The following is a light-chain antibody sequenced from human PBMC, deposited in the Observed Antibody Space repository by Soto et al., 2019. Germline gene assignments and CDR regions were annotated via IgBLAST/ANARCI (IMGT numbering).Light chain of an antibody. J-gene: IGKJ4*01. V-gene: IGKV1-8*01. Sequence: AIRMTQSPSSLSASTGDRVTITCRASQDISIYVAWYQQKPGRAPKFLIYRASTLQGGIPSRFSGSGSGTDFSLTISSLQPEDFATYYCQQFHSYPLTFGGGTKVEIE. CDR3: QQFHSYPLT. CDR2: RAS. CDR1: QDISIY.